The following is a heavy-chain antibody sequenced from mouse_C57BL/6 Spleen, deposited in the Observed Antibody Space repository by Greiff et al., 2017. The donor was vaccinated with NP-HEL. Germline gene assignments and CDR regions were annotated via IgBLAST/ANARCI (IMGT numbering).Heavy chain of an antibody. CDR3: AIPLGLYYAMDY. CDR2: IHPSDSDT. V-gene: IGHV1-74*01. D-gene: IGHD3-1*01. CDR1: GYTFTSYW. Sequence: QVQLQQPGAELVKPGASVKVSCKASGYTFTSYWMHWVKQRPGQGLEWIGRIHPSDSDTNYNQKFKGKATLTVDKSSSTAYMQLSSLTSEDSAVDYWAIPLGLYYAMDYWGQGTSVTVSS. J-gene: IGHJ4*01.